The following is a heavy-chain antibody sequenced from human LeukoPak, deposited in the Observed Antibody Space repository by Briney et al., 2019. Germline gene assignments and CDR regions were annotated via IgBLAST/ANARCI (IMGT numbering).Heavy chain of an antibody. CDR1: GFTFTDYI. CDR2: VWYDATDT. Sequence: GGSLRLSCTVSGFTFTDYIIHWVRQAPGKGLEWVGLVWYDATDTYYADSVKGRFTISRDNSKNTLYIQMDSLRAEDTAVYYCARGSDYFDYWGRGTLVTVSS. V-gene: IGHV3-33*01. J-gene: IGHJ4*02. CDR3: ARGSDYFDY.